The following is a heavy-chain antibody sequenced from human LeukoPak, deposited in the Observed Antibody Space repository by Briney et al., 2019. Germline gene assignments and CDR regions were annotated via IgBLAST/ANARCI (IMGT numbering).Heavy chain of an antibody. D-gene: IGHD3-16*01. CDR3: ARDIGVNRFDY. J-gene: IGHJ4*01. CDR1: GYTFRNYG. CDR2: IHAKEGDM. Sequence: ASVKVSCKASGYTFRNYGISWVRQAPGQGLEWMGWIHAKEGDMNYPQKFEGRLTLSTDTATSTAYMELRSLRSDDTAVYYCARDIGVNRFDYWGQGSLLTVSS. V-gene: IGHV1-18*01.